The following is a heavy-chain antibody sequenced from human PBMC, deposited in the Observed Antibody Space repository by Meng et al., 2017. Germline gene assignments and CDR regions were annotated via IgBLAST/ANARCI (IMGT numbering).Heavy chain of an antibody. CDR2: MSYDGGNK. CDR1: AFHFRSYA. D-gene: IGHD6-19*01. V-gene: IGHV3-30*04. Sequence: GESLKISCAASAFHFRSYAMHWVRQAPGKGLEWVAVMSYDGGNKYYADSVKGRITISRDNSKNTLYLQINSLRAEDTAVYYCAREFSASSGWLESYYFDYWGQGTLVTVSS. CDR3: AREFSASSGWLESYYFDY. J-gene: IGHJ4*02.